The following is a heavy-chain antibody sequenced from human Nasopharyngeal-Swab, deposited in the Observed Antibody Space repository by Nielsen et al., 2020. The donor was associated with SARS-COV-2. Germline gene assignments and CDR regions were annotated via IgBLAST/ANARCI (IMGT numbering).Heavy chain of an antibody. CDR2: IIPIFGTA. D-gene: IGHD3-22*01. CDR3: AGGDDSLANSYY. J-gene: IGHJ4*02. Sequence: SVKVSCKASGGTFSSYAISWVRQAPGQGLEWMGGIIPIFGTANYAQKFQGRVTITADESTSTAYMELSSLRSVDTAVYYCAGGDDSLANSYYWGQGTLVTVSS. CDR1: GGTFSSYA. V-gene: IGHV1-69*13.